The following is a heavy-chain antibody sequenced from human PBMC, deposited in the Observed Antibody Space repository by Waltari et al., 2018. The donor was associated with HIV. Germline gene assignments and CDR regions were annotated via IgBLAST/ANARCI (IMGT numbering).Heavy chain of an antibody. CDR3: ARAACGGDCSYTLR. CDR1: GLSDSINA. CDR2: IGARDNST. V-gene: IGHV3-66*01. D-gene: IGHD2-21*02. J-gene: IGHJ1*01. Sequence: EVHLAISGGGLVRPGESLRISCVVSGLSDSINALTWVRQAPGKWLQWVSSIGARDNSTYYEDSVRGRFLISRDASQTTVSLQMDSLRVEDTGVYYCARAACGGDCSYTLRWGLGTLVTVSS.